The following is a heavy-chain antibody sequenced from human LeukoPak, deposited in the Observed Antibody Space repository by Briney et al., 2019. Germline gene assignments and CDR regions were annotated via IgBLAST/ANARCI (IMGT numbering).Heavy chain of an antibody. CDR3: ATTPYYSTNGYCDY. CDR2: IYPHASDV. D-gene: IGHD2-8*01. Sequence: GASLKISCKGSGYSFSTYWTGWARQLPGKGLEWMGIIYPHASDVKYTPSFQGQVTISADKSINTAYLQWSSLKASDTAVYYCATTPYYSTNGYCDYWGQGTPVTVSS. CDR1: GYSFSTYW. J-gene: IGHJ4*02. V-gene: IGHV5-51*01.